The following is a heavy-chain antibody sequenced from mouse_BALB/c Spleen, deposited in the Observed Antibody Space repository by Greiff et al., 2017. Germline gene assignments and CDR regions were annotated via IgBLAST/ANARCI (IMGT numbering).Heavy chain of an antibody. V-gene: IGHV1-14*01. Sequence: VQLQQSGPELVKPGASVKMSCKASGYTFTSYVMHWVKQKPGQGLEWIGYINPYNDGTKYNEKFKGKATLTSDKSSSTAYMELSSLTSEDSAVYYCTRPIYYGAMDYWGQGTSVTVSS. CDR1: GYTFTSYV. J-gene: IGHJ4*01. CDR3: TRPIYYGAMDY. D-gene: IGHD1-1*01. CDR2: INPYNDGT.